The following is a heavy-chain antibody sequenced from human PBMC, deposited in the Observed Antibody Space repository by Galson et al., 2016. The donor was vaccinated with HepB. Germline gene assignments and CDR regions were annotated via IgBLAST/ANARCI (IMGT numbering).Heavy chain of an antibody. J-gene: IGHJ3*02. CDR2: IYPADSDT. V-gene: IGHV5-51*01. CDR1: GYSFTNYW. D-gene: IGHD1-26*01. CDR3: ARRQLQPYDGFDI. Sequence: QSGAEVKKPGESLKISCKGSGYSFTNYWIGWVRQMPGKGLEWMGVIYPADSDTRYSPSFQGQVTISADKSISTAYLQWSSLKAPDTAMYYCARRQLQPYDGFDIWGQGTMVTVSP.